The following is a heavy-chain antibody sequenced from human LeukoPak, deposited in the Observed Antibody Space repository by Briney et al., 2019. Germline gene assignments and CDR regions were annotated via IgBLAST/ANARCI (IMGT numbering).Heavy chain of an antibody. V-gene: IGHV4-59*01. CDR2: IYYSGST. CDR3: ARGRSRIRLFDY. Sequence: TSETLSLTCTVSGGSISSYYWSWVRQPPGKGLEWIGYIYYSGSTNYNPSLKSRVTISVDTSKNQFSLKLSSVTAADTAVYYCARGRSRIRLFDYWGRGTLVTVSS. J-gene: IGHJ4*02. CDR1: GGSISSYY. D-gene: IGHD2/OR15-2a*01.